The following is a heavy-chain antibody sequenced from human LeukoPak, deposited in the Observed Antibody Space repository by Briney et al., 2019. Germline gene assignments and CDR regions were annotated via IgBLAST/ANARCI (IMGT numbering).Heavy chain of an antibody. CDR1: GGSISSYY. Sequence: NSSETLSLTCTVSGGSISSYYWSWIRQPPGKGLEWIGDIHYSGSTNYNPSLKSRVTISVDTSKNQFSLKLSSVTAADTAVYYCARLAGAANNYYYYGMDVWGQGTTVTVSS. J-gene: IGHJ6*02. V-gene: IGHV4-59*08. D-gene: IGHD1-26*01. CDR2: IHYSGST. CDR3: ARLAGAANNYYYYGMDV.